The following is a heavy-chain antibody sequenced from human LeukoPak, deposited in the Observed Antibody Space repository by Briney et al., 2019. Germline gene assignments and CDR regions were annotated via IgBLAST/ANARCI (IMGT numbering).Heavy chain of an antibody. V-gene: IGHV1-58*02. Sequence: SVKVSCKASGYTFPSYFMHWVRQARGQRLEWIGWIVDGSGNTNYAQKFQERVTITRDMSTSTAYMELSSLRSEGTAVYYCAADRVNTIFGVVINPYNWFDPWGQGTLVTVSS. J-gene: IGHJ5*02. CDR3: AADRVNTIFGVVINPYNWFDP. D-gene: IGHD3-3*01. CDR1: GYTFPSYF. CDR2: IVDGSGNT.